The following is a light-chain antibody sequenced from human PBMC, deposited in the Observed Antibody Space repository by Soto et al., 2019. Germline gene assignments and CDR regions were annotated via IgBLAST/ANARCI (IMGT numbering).Light chain of an antibody. CDR2: DAS. V-gene: IGKV3-20*01. CDR3: QQFSSYPLT. Sequence: FVLTQSPGTLSLSPGERATLSCRASQTVRNNYLAWYQQKPGQAPRLLIYDASSRATGIPDRFSGGGSGTDFTLPIIRLEHADVAVYYCQQFSSYPLTFGGGTKV. CDR1: QTVRNNY. J-gene: IGKJ4*01.